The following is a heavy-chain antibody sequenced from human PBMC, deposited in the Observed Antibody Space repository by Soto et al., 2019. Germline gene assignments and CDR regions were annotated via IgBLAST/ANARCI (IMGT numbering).Heavy chain of an antibody. CDR1: GFTFSSYS. J-gene: IGHJ4*02. CDR2: ISSSSSYI. CDR3: ARDYDFWSGYFQY. Sequence: EVQLVESGGGLVKPGGSLRLSCAASGFTFSSYSMNWVRQAPGKGLEWVLSISSSSSYIYYADSVKGRFTISRDNAKNSLYLQMNSLRAEDTAVYYCARDYDFWSGYFQYWGQGTLVTVSS. D-gene: IGHD3-3*01. V-gene: IGHV3-21*01.